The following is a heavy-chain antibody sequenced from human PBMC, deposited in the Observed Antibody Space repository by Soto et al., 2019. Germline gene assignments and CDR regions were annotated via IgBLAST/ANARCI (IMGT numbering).Heavy chain of an antibody. Sequence: QLQLQESGPGLVQPSETLSLTCTVSGGSFSSTTYYWGWIRQPPGKGLERIGHIYYTGSTYYNPSLKSRVTMSVDTSKNQFSLRLSSVTAADTAVYYCARHSGRPKLPIDYWGQGTLVTVSS. CDR2: IYYTGST. V-gene: IGHV4-39*01. CDR3: ARHSGRPKLPIDY. CDR1: GGSFSSTTYY. D-gene: IGHD1-7*01. J-gene: IGHJ4*02.